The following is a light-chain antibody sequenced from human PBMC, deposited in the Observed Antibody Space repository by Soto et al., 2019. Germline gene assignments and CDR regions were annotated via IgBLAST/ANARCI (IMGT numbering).Light chain of an antibody. CDR1: QSIHSY. V-gene: IGKV1-39*01. Sequence: DIQMTQSPSSLSASVGDRVTITCRASQSIHSYLNWYQQEPGKAPKVLIYAASSLQSGVPSRFSGSGSGTDFTLTISRLQPEDFATYYCQQSYSTPYPFGQGTKVDIK. CDR2: AAS. CDR3: QQSYSTPYP. J-gene: IGKJ2*01.